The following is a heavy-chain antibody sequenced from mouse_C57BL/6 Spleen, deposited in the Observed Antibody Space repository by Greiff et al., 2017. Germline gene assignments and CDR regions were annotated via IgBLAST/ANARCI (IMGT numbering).Heavy chain of an antibody. V-gene: IGHV1-81*01. CDR3: ARDTTVVAPYYFDY. CDR1: GYTFTSYG. CDR2: IYPRSGNT. D-gene: IGHD1-1*01. Sequence: VKVVESGAELARPGASVKLSCKASGYTFTSYGISWVKQRTGQGLEWIGEIYPRSGNTYYNEKFKGKATLTADKSSSTAYMELRSLTSEDSAVYFCARDTTVVAPYYFDYWGQGTTLTVSS. J-gene: IGHJ2*01.